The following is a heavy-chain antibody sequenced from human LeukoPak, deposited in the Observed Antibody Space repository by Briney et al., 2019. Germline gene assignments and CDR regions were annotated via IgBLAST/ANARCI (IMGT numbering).Heavy chain of an antibody. CDR2: ISGSGGST. J-gene: IGHJ4*02. D-gene: IGHD1-26*01. V-gene: IGHV3-23*01. CDR3: AKRSASLVGATFWVNAYEDY. Sequence: PGGSLRLSCAASGFTFSSYAMSWVRQAPGKGLEWVSAISGSGGSTYYADSVKGRFTISRDNSKNTLYLQMNSLRAEDTAVYYCAKRSASLVGATFWVNAYEDYWGQGTLVTVSS. CDR1: GFTFSSYA.